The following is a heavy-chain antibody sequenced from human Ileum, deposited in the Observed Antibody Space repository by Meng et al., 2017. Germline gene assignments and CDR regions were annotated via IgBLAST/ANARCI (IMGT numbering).Heavy chain of an antibody. D-gene: IGHD4-11*01. CDR3: AKDRALDYRGFFDY. CDR1: GFTFSTFA. J-gene: IGHJ4*02. CDR2: ISDRGGDT. V-gene: IGHV3-23*01. Sequence: GESLKISCSASGFTFSTFAMTWVRQAPGKGLEWVSTISDRGGDTYYTDSVKGRFTISRDNSKNTLWLQMNSLRAEDTAVYYCAKDRALDYRGFFDYWGQGTLVTVSS.